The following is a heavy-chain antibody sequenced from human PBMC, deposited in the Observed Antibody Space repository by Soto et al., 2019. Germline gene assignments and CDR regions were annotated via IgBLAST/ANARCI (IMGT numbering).Heavy chain of an antibody. D-gene: IGHD6-19*01. V-gene: IGHV4-59*02. J-gene: IGHJ4*02. CDR2: IFPGGNS. Sequence: PSETLSLTCPVSGGSVFGYYCTWIRQPPGRRLEWIGCIFPGGNSNYNPSPKRRVTISVDASMSQVSLRLTSVTAADAAVYYCARAAGLVVAHIDYWGRGTLVTVSS. CDR1: GGSVFGYY. CDR3: ARAAGLVVAHIDY.